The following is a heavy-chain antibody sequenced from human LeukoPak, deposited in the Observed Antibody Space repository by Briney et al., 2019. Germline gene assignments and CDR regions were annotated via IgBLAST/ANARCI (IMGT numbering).Heavy chain of an antibody. D-gene: IGHD3-10*01. CDR2: IYTSGST. CDR3: ARALDRGVIIIGRGEAFDI. Sequence: SETLSLTCTVSGGSISSGSYYWSWIRQPAGKGLEWIGRIYTSGSTNYNPSLKSRVTMSVDTSKNQFSLKLSSVTAADTAVYYCARALDRGVIIIGRGEAFDIWGQGTMVTVSS. J-gene: IGHJ3*02. CDR1: GGSISSGSYY. V-gene: IGHV4-61*02.